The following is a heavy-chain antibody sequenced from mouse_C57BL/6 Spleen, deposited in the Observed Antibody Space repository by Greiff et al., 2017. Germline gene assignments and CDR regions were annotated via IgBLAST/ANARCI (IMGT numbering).Heavy chain of an antibody. CDR3: ARKFFITTVVDLYWYFDV. V-gene: IGHV1-26*01. CDR2: INPNNGGT. J-gene: IGHJ1*03. D-gene: IGHD1-1*01. Sequence: EVQLQQSGPELVKPGASVKISCKASGYTFTDYYMNWVKQSHGKSLEWIGDINPNNGGTSYNQKFKGKATLTVDKASSTAYMELRSLTSEDSAVYYCARKFFITTVVDLYWYFDVWGTGTTVTVSS. CDR1: GYTFTDYY.